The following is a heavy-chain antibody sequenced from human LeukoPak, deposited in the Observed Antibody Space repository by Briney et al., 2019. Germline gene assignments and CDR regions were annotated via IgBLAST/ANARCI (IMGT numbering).Heavy chain of an antibody. V-gene: IGHV3-7*01. CDR3: ARDRGYSTFDC. Sequence: GGSLRLSCAASAFTFSDYWMSWVRQAPGKGLEWVANIKEDGSEINYVDSVKGRFTISRDNAKNSLYLQMNSLRVDDTAVYYCARDRGYSTFDCWGQGTLVTVSS. D-gene: IGHD4-23*01. J-gene: IGHJ4*02. CDR1: AFTFSDYW. CDR2: IKEDGSEI.